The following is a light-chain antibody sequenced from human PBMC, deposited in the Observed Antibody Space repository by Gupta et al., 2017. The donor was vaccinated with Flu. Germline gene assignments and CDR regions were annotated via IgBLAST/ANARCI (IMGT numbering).Light chain of an antibody. J-gene: IGKJ2*01. Sequence: DIQMTQSPSSLSASVGDTVTITCRASQSITKYLNWYQQRPRKAPKVLIFTALSLQNGVPSRFSGSGSGTDFTLTITSLQPEDSATYYCQQSYSTPPTFGQGTKLEI. CDR2: TAL. V-gene: IGKV1-39*01. CDR3: QQSYSTPPT. CDR1: QSITKY.